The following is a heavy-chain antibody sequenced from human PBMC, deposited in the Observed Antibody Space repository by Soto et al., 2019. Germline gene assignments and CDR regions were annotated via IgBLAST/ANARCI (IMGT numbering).Heavy chain of an antibody. V-gene: IGHV3-23*01. CDR3: ARRGSGSYYDY. D-gene: IGHD1-26*01. CDR1: GFTFSSYA. CDR2: ISGSGDST. J-gene: IGHJ4*02. Sequence: EVQLLESGGGLVQPGGSLRLSCAASGFTFSSYAMSWVRQAPGKGLEWVSVISGSGDSTYYADSVKGRFTISRDNSKNTLYLQMNSLRAEDTAVYYCARRGSGSYYDYWGKGTLVTVSS.